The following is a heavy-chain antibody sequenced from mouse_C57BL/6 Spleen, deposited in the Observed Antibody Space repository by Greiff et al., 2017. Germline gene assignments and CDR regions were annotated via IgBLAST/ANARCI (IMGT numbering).Heavy chain of an antibody. J-gene: IGHJ2*01. Sequence: VMLVESGAELVKPGASVKLSCKASGYTFTEYTIHWVKQRSGQGLEWIGWFYPGSGSIKYNEKFKDKATLTADKSSSTVYMELSRLTSEDSAVYFCARHEGGTGTLDYWGQGTTLTVSS. D-gene: IGHD4-1*01. CDR3: ARHEGGTGTLDY. V-gene: IGHV1-62-2*01. CDR1: GYTFTEYT. CDR2: FYPGSGSI.